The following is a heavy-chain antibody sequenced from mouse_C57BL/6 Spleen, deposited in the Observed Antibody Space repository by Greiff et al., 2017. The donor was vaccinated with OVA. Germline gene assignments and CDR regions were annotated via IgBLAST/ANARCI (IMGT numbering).Heavy chain of an antibody. D-gene: IGHD2-5*01. V-gene: IGHV1-53*01. CDR3: ARKEAYYSNYGGYFDY. J-gene: IGHJ2*01. CDR1: GYTFTSYW. Sequence: VQLQQPGTELVKPGASVKLSCKASGYTFTSYWMHWVKQRPGQGLEWIGNINPSNGGTNYNEKFKSKATLTVDKSSSTAYMQLSSLTSEDSAVYYSARKEAYYSNYGGYFDYWGQGTTLTVSS. CDR2: INPSNGGT.